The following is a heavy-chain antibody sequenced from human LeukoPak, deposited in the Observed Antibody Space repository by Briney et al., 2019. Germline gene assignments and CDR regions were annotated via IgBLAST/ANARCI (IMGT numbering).Heavy chain of an antibody. J-gene: IGHJ4*02. V-gene: IGHV3-30*02. Sequence: GGSLRLSCAASGFTFSSYGMHWVRQAPGKGLEWVAFIRYDGSKKYSADSVKGRFTISRDNAKNSLYLQMNSLRAEDTAVYYCARADDSSSGYFDYWGQGTLVTVSS. D-gene: IGHD6-6*01. CDR1: GFTFSSYG. CDR3: ARADDSSSGYFDY. CDR2: IRYDGSKK.